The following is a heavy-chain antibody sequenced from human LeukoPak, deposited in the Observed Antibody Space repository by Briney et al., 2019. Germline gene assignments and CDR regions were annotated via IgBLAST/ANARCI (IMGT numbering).Heavy chain of an antibody. Sequence: GGSLRLSCAASGLTFRDYWMSWVRQAPGKGREWVANIKPDGGRQNHVDSVKGRFTISRDNAKNSLYLQMHSLRGEDTAIYYWATTFPYCGDGSCTLGGQGTLVTVSS. CDR2: IKPDGGRQ. V-gene: IGHV3-7*01. J-gene: IGHJ4*02. CDR3: ATTFPYCGDGSCTL. D-gene: IGHD2-15*01. CDR1: GLTFRDYW.